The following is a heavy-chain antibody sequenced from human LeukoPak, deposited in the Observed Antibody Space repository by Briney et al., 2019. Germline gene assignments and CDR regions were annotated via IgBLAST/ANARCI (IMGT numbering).Heavy chain of an antibody. CDR2: IIPIFGTA. D-gene: IGHD2-15*01. CDR3: AGDSEVVVAATPGDYYYYGMDV. V-gene: IGHV1-69*13. CDR1: GGTFSSYA. Sequence: SVKVSCKASGGTFSSYAISWVRRAPGQGLEWMGGIIPIFGTANYAQKFQGRVTITADESTSTAYMELSSLRSEDTAVYYCAGDSEVVVAATPGDYYYYGMDVWGQGTTVTVSS. J-gene: IGHJ6*02.